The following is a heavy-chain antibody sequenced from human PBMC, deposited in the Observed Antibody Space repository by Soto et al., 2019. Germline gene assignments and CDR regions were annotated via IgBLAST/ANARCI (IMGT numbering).Heavy chain of an antibody. Sequence: SETLSLTCTVSGGSISSYYWSWIRQPPGKGLEWIGYIYYSGSTNYNPSLKSRVTISVDTSKNQFSLKLSSVTAADTAVYYCAASGSYYIGNFDYWGQGTLVTVSS. J-gene: IGHJ4*02. CDR2: IYYSGST. CDR3: AASGSYYIGNFDY. V-gene: IGHV4-59*08. CDR1: GGSISSYY. D-gene: IGHD3-10*01.